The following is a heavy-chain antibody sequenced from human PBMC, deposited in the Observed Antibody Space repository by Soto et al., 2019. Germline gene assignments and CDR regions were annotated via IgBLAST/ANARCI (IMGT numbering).Heavy chain of an antibody. J-gene: IGHJ4*02. CDR1: GYSFTSYW. CDR2: IYPGDSDT. CDR3: ARRFSCSGGSCLAYFDY. D-gene: IGHD2-15*01. V-gene: IGHV5-51*01. Sequence: GESLKISCKGSGYSFTSYWIGWVRQMPGKGLEWMGIIYPGDSDTRYSPSFQGQVTISADKSISTAYLQWSSLKASDTAMYYCARRFSCSGGSCLAYFDYWGQGTLVTVSS.